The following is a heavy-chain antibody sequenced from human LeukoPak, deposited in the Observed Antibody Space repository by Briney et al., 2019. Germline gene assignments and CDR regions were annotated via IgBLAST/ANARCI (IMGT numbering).Heavy chain of an antibody. J-gene: IGHJ5*02. V-gene: IGHV5-51*01. CDR1: GYSFTSYW. CDR2: IYPGDSDT. CDR3: ARRPYCSSTSCYRSNWFDP. Sequence: GESLKISCKGSGYSFTSYWIGWVRQMPGKGLEWMGIIYPGDSDTRYSPSFQGQVTISADKSISTAYLQWSSLKASDTAMYYCARRPYCSSTSCYRSNWFDPWGQGTLVTVSS. D-gene: IGHD2-2*01.